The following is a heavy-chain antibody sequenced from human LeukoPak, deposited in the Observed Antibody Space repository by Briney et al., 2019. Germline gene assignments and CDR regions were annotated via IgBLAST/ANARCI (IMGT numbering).Heavy chain of an antibody. J-gene: IGHJ6*04. CDR3: ARDRYCSSTSCPPWGYGMDV. CDR2: IYYSGST. V-gene: IGHV4-61*01. Sequence: SETLSLTCTVSGGSVSSGSYYWSWIRQPPGKGLEWIGYIYYSGSTNYNPSLKSRVTISVDTSKNQFSLKLSSVTAADTAVHCCARDRYCSSTSCPPWGYGMDVWGKGTTVTVSS. CDR1: GGSVSSGSYY. D-gene: IGHD2-2*01.